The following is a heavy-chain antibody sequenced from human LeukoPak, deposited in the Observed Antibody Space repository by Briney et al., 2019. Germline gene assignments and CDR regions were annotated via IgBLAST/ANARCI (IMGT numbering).Heavy chain of an antibody. CDR1: GFTFSHFW. J-gene: IGHJ4*02. D-gene: IGHD6-13*01. Sequence: GGSLRLSCEASGFTFSHFWMHWVRQVPGEGLVWVSHINSDGSSINYADSVKGRFTISRDNAKNSLYLQMNSLRAEDTAVYYCARDFGSSWTNFDYWGQGTLVTVSS. CDR3: ARDFGSSWTNFDY. CDR2: INSDGSSI. V-gene: IGHV3-74*01.